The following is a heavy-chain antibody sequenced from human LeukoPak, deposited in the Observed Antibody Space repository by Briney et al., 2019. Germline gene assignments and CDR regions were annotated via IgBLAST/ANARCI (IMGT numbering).Heavy chain of an antibody. J-gene: IGHJ4*02. D-gene: IGHD2/OR15-2a*01. V-gene: IGHV3-11*04. CDR1: GGSFSGYY. CDR2: ISSSGSTI. Sequence: LSLTCAVYGGSFSGYYMSWIRQAPGKGLEWVSYISSSGSTIYYADSVKGRFTISRDNAKNSLYLQMNSLRAEDTAVYYCARDRSTTCDYWGQGTLVTVSS. CDR3: ARDRSTTCDY.